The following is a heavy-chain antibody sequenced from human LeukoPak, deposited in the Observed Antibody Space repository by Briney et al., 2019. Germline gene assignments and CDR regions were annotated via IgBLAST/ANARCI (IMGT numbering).Heavy chain of an antibody. J-gene: IGHJ4*02. Sequence: PSETLSLTCTVSGGSISSSSYYWGWIRQPPGKGLEWIGSIYYSGSTYYNPSLKSRVTISVDTSKNQFSLKLSSVTAADTAVYYCARIGGGYYGTFDYWGQGTLVTVSS. CDR2: IYYSGST. V-gene: IGHV4-39*07. D-gene: IGHD3-22*01. CDR3: ARIGGGYYGTFDY. CDR1: GGSISSSSYY.